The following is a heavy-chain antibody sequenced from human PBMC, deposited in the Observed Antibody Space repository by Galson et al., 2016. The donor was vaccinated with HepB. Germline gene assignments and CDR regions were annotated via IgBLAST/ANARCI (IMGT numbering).Heavy chain of an antibody. CDR2: INHVGGER. CDR3: AREFDRSFQY. CDR1: GFSFSSYW. D-gene: IGHD3-22*01. V-gene: IGHV3-7*01. J-gene: IGHJ4*02. Sequence: SLRLSCAASGFSFSSYWMSLVRQAPGKGLEWVANINHVGGERYYVDSVRGRFTISREDAKNLLFLQMNSLRVDDTAVYYWAREFDRSFQYWGQGVLVTVSS.